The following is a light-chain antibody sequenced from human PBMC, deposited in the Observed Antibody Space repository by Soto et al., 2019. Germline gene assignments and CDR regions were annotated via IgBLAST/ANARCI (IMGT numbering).Light chain of an antibody. CDR3: QQYGSSSWT. Sequence: EIVLTQSPGTLSLSPGERATLSCRASQSVSSSYLAWYQQKPGQDPRLLIYGASSRATGIPDRFSGSGSGTDFTLTISRLEPEEFAVYYCQQYGSSSWTFGQGTKVEIK. J-gene: IGKJ1*01. V-gene: IGKV3-20*01. CDR2: GAS. CDR1: QSVSSSY.